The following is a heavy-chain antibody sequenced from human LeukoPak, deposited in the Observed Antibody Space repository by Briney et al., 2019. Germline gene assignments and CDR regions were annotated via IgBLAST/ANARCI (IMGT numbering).Heavy chain of an antibody. CDR1: GYTFTCYY. J-gene: IGHJ4*02. D-gene: IGHD6-13*01. CDR2: INPNSGGT. V-gene: IGHV1-2*02. Sequence: ASVKVSCKASGYTFTCYYMHWVRQAPGQGLEWMGWINPNSGGTNYAQKFQGRVTMTRDTSISTAYMELSRLRSDDTAVYYCARGRPRIAAAGTDYWGQGTLVTVSS. CDR3: ARGRPRIAAAGTDY.